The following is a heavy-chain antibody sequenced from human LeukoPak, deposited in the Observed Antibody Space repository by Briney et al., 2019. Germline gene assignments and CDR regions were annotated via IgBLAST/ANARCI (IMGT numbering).Heavy chain of an antibody. D-gene: IGHD2-21*02. J-gene: IGHJ3*02. CDR2: INHRGST. CDR3: ARTDDAFHI. V-gene: IGHV4-34*01. CDR1: GGTFSGYS. Sequence: SETLSLTCGVHGGTFSGYSCNWIRQPPGKGLEWIGEINHRGSTNYNPSLKSRVTISEDTSKKQFSLKLTSVTAADTAIYYCARTDDAFHIWGHGTTVTVSS.